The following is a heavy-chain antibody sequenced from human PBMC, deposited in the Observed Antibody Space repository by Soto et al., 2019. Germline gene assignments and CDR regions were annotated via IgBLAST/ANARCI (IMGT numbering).Heavy chain of an antibody. CDR3: ARASTTVTTLDY. J-gene: IGHJ4*02. D-gene: IGHD4-17*01. CDR2: IYHSGST. Sequence: SGTLSLTCVVSGGSISSGGYSWSWIRQPPGKGLEWIGYIYHSGSTYYNPPLKSRVTISVDRSKNQFSLKLSSVTAADTAVYYCARASTTVTTLDYWGQGTLVTVSS. CDR1: GGSISSGGYS. V-gene: IGHV4-30-2*01.